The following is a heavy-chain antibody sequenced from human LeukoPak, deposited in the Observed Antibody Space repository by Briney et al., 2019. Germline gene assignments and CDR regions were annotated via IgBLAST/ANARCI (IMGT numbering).Heavy chain of an antibody. CDR3: AGDLHAEGYFDY. Sequence: GGSLRLSCAASGFTFSSYSMTWVRQAPGKGLEWVSSISSSSSYIYYADSVKGRFTISRDNAKSSLYLQMNSLRAEDTAVYYCAGDLHAEGYFDYWGQGTLVTVSS. J-gene: IGHJ4*02. CDR1: GFTFSSYS. D-gene: IGHD2-8*01. V-gene: IGHV3-21*01. CDR2: ISSSSSYI.